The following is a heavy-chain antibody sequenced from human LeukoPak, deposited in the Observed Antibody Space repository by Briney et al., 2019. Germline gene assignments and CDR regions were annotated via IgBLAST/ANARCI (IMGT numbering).Heavy chain of an antibody. CDR3: ARVQSVQRITMVRGASNWFDP. Sequence: GAPVKVSCKASGYTFTSYDINWVRQATGQGLEWMGWMNPNSGNTGYAQKFQGRVTMTRNTSISTAYMELSSLRSEDTAVYYCARVQSVQRITMVRGASNWFDPWGQGTLVTVSS. J-gene: IGHJ5*02. D-gene: IGHD3-10*01. CDR2: MNPNSGNT. V-gene: IGHV1-8*01. CDR1: GYTFTSYD.